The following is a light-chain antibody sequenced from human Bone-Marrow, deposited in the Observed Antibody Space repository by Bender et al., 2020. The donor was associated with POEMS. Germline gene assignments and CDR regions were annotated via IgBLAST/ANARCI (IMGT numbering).Light chain of an antibody. CDR1: SSNIGNHG. Sequence: QSVVTQPPSLSEAPRQRVTISCSGSSSNIGNHGVNWYQQLPGEAPKLLIYYDNLLTPGVSDRFSASKSGTSTSLAISELNTEVETLYYCSDWYDRLRGWGVGGGTELTVL. J-gene: IGLJ2*01. CDR2: YDN. CDR3: SDWYDRLRGWG. V-gene: IGLV1-36*01.